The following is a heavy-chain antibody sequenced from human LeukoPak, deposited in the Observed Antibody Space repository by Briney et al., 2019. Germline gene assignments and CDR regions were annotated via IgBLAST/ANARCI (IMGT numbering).Heavy chain of an antibody. CDR3: ARERELGITDY. CDR2: INPNSGGT. CDR1: GYTFTGYY. Sequence: GASVKVSCKASGYTFTGYYMHWVRRAPGQGLEWMGRINPNSGGTNYAQKFQGRVTMTRDTSISTAYMELSRLRSDDTAVYYCARERELGITDYWGQGTLVTVSS. J-gene: IGHJ4*02. V-gene: IGHV1-2*06. D-gene: IGHD7-27*01.